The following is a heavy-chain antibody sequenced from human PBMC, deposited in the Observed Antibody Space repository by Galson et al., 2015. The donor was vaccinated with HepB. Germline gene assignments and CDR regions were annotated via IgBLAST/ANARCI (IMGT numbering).Heavy chain of an antibody. CDR3: AREGNIRVLVDANYYYYGMDV. V-gene: IGHV1-18*01. CDR2: ISAYNGNR. CDR1: GYTFSNFG. Sequence: SVKVSCKASGYTFSNFGISWVRQAPGQGLEWMGWISAYNGNRNYTQKVQGRVTMTTDTSTSTAYMELRSLRSDDTAVYYCAREGNIRVLVDANYYYYGMDVWGQGTMVTVSS. D-gene: IGHD2-8*01. J-gene: IGHJ6*02.